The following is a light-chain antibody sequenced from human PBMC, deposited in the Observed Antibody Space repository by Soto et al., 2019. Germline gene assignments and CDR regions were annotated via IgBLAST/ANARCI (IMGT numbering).Light chain of an antibody. J-gene: IGKJ4*01. CDR3: QQYNKWPLT. Sequence: AIRMTQSPSSLSASTGDRVTITCRASQGISSYLAWYQQKPGKAPKLLIYAASTLQSGVPSRFSGSGSGTDFTLTISCLQSEDFATYYCQQYNKWPLTFGGGTKVDIK. CDR2: AAS. CDR1: QGISSY. V-gene: IGKV1-8*01.